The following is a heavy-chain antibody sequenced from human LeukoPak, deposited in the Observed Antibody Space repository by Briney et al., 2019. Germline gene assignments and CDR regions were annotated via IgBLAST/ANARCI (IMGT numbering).Heavy chain of an antibody. V-gene: IGHV3-21*01. CDR1: GFTFSSYS. Sequence: PGGSLRLSCAASGFTFSSYSMNWVRQAPGKGRDWVSSTSSSSRYIYYADSVKGRFTISRDNAQNSLYLQMNSLRAEDTAVYYCARGTLWFGEFLDYWGQGTLVTVSS. J-gene: IGHJ4*02. CDR2: TSSSSRYI. D-gene: IGHD3-10*01. CDR3: ARGTLWFGEFLDY.